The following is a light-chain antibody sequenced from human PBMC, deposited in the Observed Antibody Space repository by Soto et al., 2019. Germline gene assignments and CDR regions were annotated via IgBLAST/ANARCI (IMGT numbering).Light chain of an antibody. CDR1: SSDVGGYNY. J-gene: IGLJ1*01. V-gene: IGLV2-14*01. CDR3: SSYTSSSTLGYV. CDR2: EVS. Sequence: SVLTQPASVSGSPGQSITISCTGTSSDVGGYNYVSWYQQHPGKAPKLMIYEVSNRPSGVSNRFSGSKSGNPASLTISALQAEDEADYYCSSYTSSSTLGYVFGTGTKVTVL.